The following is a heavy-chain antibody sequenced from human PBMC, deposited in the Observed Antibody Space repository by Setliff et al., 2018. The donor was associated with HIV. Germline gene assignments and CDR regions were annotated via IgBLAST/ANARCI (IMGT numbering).Heavy chain of an antibody. V-gene: IGHV1-2*06. CDR1: GYTFTDYY. CDR3: GRSETRDSRGLYY. CDR2: INPNNGGT. J-gene: IGHJ4*02. D-gene: IGHD3-22*01. Sequence: ASVKVSCKASGYTFTDYYIHWVRQAPGQGLGWMGRINPNNGGTNYAQKFQGRVTMTTHTSTNTAYMELRNLRSDDTAVYYCGRSETRDSRGLYYWGQGTLVTVSS.